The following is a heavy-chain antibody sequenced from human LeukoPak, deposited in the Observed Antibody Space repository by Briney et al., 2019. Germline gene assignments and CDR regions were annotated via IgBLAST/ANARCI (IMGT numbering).Heavy chain of an antibody. D-gene: IGHD5-24*01. CDR3: ARHVTISGPYDASDI. CDR2: IYYSGGT. Sequence: SETLSLTCTVSGDSISSYYWSCIRQPPGKGLEWIGYIYYSGGTDYNPSLKSRVTISVDTSKNQFSLKLRSVTAADTAVYYCARHVTISGPYDASDIWGQGTMVTVSP. CDR1: GDSISSYY. V-gene: IGHV4-59*08. J-gene: IGHJ3*02.